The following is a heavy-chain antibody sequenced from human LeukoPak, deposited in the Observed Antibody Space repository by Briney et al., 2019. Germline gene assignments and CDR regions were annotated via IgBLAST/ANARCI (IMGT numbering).Heavy chain of an antibody. D-gene: IGHD6-19*01. Sequence: GGSLRLSCAASGFTFSSYSMNWVRQAPGKGLEWVSSISSSSSYIYYADSVKGRFTISRDNAKNSLYLQMNSLRAEDTAVYYCARERYSNGRYFDYWGQGTLVTVSS. CDR2: ISSSSSYI. J-gene: IGHJ4*02. CDR1: GFTFSSYS. CDR3: ARERYSNGRYFDY. V-gene: IGHV3-21*01.